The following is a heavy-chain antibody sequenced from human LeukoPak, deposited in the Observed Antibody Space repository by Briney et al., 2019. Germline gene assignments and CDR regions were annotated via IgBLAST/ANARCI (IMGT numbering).Heavy chain of an antibody. CDR2: IHYSGNT. V-gene: IGHV4-59*01. CDR3: ARVEVDGIDP. J-gene: IGHJ5*02. D-gene: IGHD5-24*01. Sequence: KSSETLSLTCSVSGDSITSYYWSWIRQPPGKGLEWIGYIHYSGNTNYNPSLKSRVTISVDTSKNQFSLKLSSVTAADTAVYYCARVEVDGIDPWGQGTLVTVSS. CDR1: GDSITSYY.